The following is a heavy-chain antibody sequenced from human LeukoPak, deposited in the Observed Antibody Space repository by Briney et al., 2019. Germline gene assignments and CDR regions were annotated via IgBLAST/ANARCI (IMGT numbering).Heavy chain of an antibody. V-gene: IGHV4-34*01. CDR1: GGSFSGSY. J-gene: IGHJ6*02. Sequence: SETLSLTCAVYGGSFSGSYWNWIRQPPGKGLEWIGEINHSGSTKYNPSLKSRATVSVDTSKNQFSLKLSSVTAADTAVYYCARGANFDSRAYSYYYSGMDVWGQGTTVTVS. CDR2: INHSGST. D-gene: IGHD3-22*01. CDR3: ARGANFDSRAYSYYYSGMDV.